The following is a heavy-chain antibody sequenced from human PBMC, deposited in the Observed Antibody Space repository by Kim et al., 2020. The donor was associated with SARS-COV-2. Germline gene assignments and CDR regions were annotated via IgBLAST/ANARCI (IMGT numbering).Heavy chain of an antibody. J-gene: IGHJ6*02. D-gene: IGHD6-13*01. V-gene: IGHV3-43*02. CDR1: GFTFDDYA. CDR2: ISGDGGST. CDR3: AKDIPRGSWQQRWGGYYGMVV. Sequence: GGSLRLSCAASGFTFDDYAMHWVRQAPGKGLEWVSLISGDGGSTYYADSVKGRFTISRDNSKNSLYLQMNSLRTEDTALYYCAKDIPRGSWQQRWGGYYGMVVWGQGTTVTVSS.